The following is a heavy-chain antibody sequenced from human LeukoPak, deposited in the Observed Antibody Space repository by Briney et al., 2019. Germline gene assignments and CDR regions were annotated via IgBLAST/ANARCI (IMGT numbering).Heavy chain of an antibody. J-gene: IGHJ6*02. CDR1: GYTFTGYY. CDR3: ARGVTVTTFYYYYGMDV. CDR2: INSNSGGT. D-gene: IGHD4-11*01. V-gene: IGHV1-2*02. Sequence: ASVKVSCKASGYTFTGYYIHWVRQAPGQGLEWMGWINSNSGGTNYAQKFQGRVTMTRDTSISTAYMELSRLRSDDTAVYYCARGVTVTTFYYYYGMDVWGQGTTVTVSS.